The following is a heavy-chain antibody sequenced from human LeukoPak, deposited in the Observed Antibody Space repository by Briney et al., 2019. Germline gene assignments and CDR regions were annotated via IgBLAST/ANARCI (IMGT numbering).Heavy chain of an antibody. V-gene: IGHV1-2*02. D-gene: IGHD3-10*01. CDR3: ARAFHRPITMVRGVIIMGGY. CDR1: GYTFTGYY. Sequence: GASVKVSCKASGYTFTGYYTHWVRQAPGQGLEWMGWINPNSGGTNYAQKFQGRVTMTRDTSISTAYMELSRLRSDDTAVYYCARAFHRPITMVRGVIIMGGYWGQGTLVTVSS. J-gene: IGHJ4*02. CDR2: INPNSGGT.